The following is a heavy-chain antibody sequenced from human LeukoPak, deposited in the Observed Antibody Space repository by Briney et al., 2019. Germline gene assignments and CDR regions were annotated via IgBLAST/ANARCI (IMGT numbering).Heavy chain of an antibody. CDR3: VKDRDFWSGLDV. Sequence: PGRSLRLSCAASGFSFDDYAMHWVRQVPGKGLEWVSGISWQSNTRKYADSVRGRFTISRDNAKNSLYLQMNSLKLEDTALYYCVKDRDFWSGLDVWGQGTMVTVS. J-gene: IGHJ6*02. V-gene: IGHV3-9*01. CDR2: ISWQSNTR. D-gene: IGHD3-3*01. CDR1: GFSFDDYA.